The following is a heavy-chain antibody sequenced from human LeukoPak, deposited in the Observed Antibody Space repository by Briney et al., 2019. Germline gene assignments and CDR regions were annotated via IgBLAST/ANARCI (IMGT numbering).Heavy chain of an antibody. D-gene: IGHD4/OR15-4a*01. V-gene: IGHV3-53*01. CDR3: ARDRPYGGLNGFDY. Sequence: QPGGSLRLACLASGFSVNNDYMSWVRQAPGKGLEWVSVLHTNYNTYYADSVKGRFTISRDNSRNTLYLQMNSLRVEDTAVYYFARDRPYGGLNGFDYWGQGTLVTVSS. J-gene: IGHJ4*02. CDR1: GFSVNNDY. CDR2: LHTNYNT.